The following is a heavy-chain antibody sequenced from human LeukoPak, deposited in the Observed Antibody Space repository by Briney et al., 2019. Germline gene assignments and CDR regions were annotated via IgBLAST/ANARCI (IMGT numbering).Heavy chain of an antibody. J-gene: IGHJ4*02. Sequence: SETLSLTCTVSGGSINNYYWSWIRQPPGKAVEWIGYVYYTGSTNYNPSLKSRVTISVDSSKTQFSLNLRSATAADTAVYFCARDSRYASGRAVDNWGQGTLVTVSS. V-gene: IGHV4-59*01. CDR1: GGSINNYY. D-gene: IGHD6-19*01. CDR3: ARDSRYASGRAVDN. CDR2: VYYTGST.